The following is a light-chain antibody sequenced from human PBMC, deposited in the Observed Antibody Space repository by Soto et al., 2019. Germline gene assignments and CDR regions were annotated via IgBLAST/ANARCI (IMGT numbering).Light chain of an antibody. CDR2: AAS. CDR1: QGINRY. CDR3: QQLSRYPPT. Sequence: IHLTQSPSSLSASVGGRFTXTCGSIQGINRYLAWYQHKPGKAPKLLISAASTLQDGVPXRLSGSGSGTHFTLTXSSLQPEDFATYHCQQLSRYPPTFGGGTKVDIK. J-gene: IGKJ4*01. V-gene: IGKV1-9*01.